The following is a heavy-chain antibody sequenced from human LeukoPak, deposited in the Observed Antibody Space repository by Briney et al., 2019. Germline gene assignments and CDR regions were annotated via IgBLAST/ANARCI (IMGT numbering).Heavy chain of an antibody. Sequence: GGSLRLSCVASGFIFSDHAFHWVRQSPDKGLEWVALIGSDGTKKYYADSVQGRFTVSRENSKNTLFLQMNTVRADDTAVYFCARQMTSTRLFDLWGQGPVVPVS. D-gene: IGHD5/OR15-5a*01. J-gene: IGHJ4*02. CDR3: ARQMTSTRLFDL. CDR1: GFIFSDHA. V-gene: IGHV3-30*04. CDR2: IGSDGTKK.